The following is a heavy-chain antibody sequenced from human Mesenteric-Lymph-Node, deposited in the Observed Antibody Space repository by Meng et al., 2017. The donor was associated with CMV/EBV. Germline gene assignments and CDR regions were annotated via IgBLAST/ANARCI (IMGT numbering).Heavy chain of an antibody. CDR1: GDSISGYF. J-gene: IGHJ4*02. D-gene: IGHD7-27*01. Sequence: SETLSLTCTVSGDSISGYFWSWIRQPPGKGLEWIGYIHYSGSTNYNPSLKSRVTISVDTSKNQFSLKLTSVTAADTAVYYCARHFNWGWYDFWGQGRLVTVSS. V-gene: IGHV4-59*01. CDR3: ARHFNWGWYDF. CDR2: IHYSGST.